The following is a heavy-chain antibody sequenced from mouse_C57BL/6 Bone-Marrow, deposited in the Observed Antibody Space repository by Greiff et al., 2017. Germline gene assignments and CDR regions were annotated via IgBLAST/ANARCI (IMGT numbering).Heavy chain of an antibody. CDR2: IDPENGDT. J-gene: IGHJ4*01. V-gene: IGHV14-4*01. CDR3: TKAIYINFPYAMDY. D-gene: IGHD2-5*01. Sequence: VQLQQSGAELVRPGASVKLSCTASGFNIKDDYMHWVKQRPEQGLEWIGWIDPENGDTAYASKFQGKATITADTSSNTAYLQLHSLTSEDTAVYYCTKAIYINFPYAMDYWGQGTSVTVSS. CDR1: GFNIKDDY.